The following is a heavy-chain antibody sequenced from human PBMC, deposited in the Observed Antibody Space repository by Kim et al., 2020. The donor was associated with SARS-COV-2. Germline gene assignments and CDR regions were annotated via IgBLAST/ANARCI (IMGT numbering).Heavy chain of an antibody. CDR1: GGTFSSYA. Sequence: VKVSCKASGGTFSSYAISWVRQAPGQGLEWMGGIIPIFGTANYAQKFQGRVTITADESTSTAYMELSSLRSDDTAVYYCAREPELAAAGLEQGGFDYWGQGTLVTVSS. V-gene: IGHV1-69*13. D-gene: IGHD6-13*01. CDR2: IIPIFGTA. J-gene: IGHJ4*02. CDR3: AREPELAAAGLEQGGFDY.